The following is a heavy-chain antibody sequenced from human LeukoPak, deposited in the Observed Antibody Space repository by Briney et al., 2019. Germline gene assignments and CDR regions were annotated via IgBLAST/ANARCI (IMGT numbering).Heavy chain of an antibody. CDR2: IYYSGST. V-gene: IGHV4-59*01. J-gene: IGHJ4*02. CDR3: ARVGDGYTLDY. CDR1: GDSINNYY. Sequence: SETLSLTCTVSGDSINNYYWSWIRQPPGKGLEWTGYIYYSGSTNYNPSLKSRVTISVDTSKNQFSLKLSSVTAADTAVYYCARVGDGYTLDYWGQGTLVTVPS. D-gene: IGHD5-24*01.